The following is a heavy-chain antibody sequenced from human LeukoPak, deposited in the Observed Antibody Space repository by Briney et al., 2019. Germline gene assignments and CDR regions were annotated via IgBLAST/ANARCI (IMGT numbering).Heavy chain of an antibody. J-gene: IGHJ4*02. Sequence: GGSLRLSCVASGITFSNYAVSWVRQAPGKGLEWVAVISYDGSEKHYADPVKGRFTISRDNSKNTLYLQMNSLRAEDTAVYYCAREGSSGYYPYWGQGILVTVSS. D-gene: IGHD3-22*01. V-gene: IGHV3-30*03. CDR1: GITFSNYA. CDR3: AREGSSGYYPY. CDR2: ISYDGSEK.